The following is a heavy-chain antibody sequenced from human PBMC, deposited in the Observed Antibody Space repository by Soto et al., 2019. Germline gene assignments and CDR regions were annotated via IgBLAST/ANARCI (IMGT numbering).Heavy chain of an antibody. CDR3: AREVHETITNGWYFDL. Sequence: EVQLVESGGGLVQPGGSLRLSCAASGFTFSTYDMHWVRQATGRGLEWVSAIGTGGDTYYPGSVKGRFTISREDAKNSLSLQMNSLRAGDTAVYYCAREVHETITNGWYFDLWGRGTLVTVSS. CDR1: GFTFSTYD. CDR2: IGTGGDT. D-gene: IGHD2-8*01. J-gene: IGHJ2*01. V-gene: IGHV3-13*04.